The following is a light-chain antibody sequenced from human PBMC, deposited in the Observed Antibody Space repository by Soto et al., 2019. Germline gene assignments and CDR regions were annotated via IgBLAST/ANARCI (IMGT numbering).Light chain of an antibody. CDR3: QQYNNWPPWT. CDR1: QSVSSN. V-gene: IGKV3-15*01. CDR2: GAS. J-gene: IGKJ1*01. Sequence: EIVMTQSPATLSVSPWERATLSCGASQSVSSNLAWYQQKPGQAPRLLIYGASTRATGIPARFSGSGSGTEFTLTISSLQSEDFAVYYCQQYNNWPPWTFGQGTKV.